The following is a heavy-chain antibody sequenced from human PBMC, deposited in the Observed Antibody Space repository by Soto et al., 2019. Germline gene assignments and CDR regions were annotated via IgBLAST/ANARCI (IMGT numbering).Heavy chain of an antibody. CDR1: GFTFSSYA. D-gene: IGHD6-19*01. V-gene: IGHV3-23*01. CDR2: ISGSGGST. CDR3: AKDPRGGQWLVRGFDP. Sequence: PGGSLRLSCAASGFTFSSYAMSWVRQAPGKGLEWVSAISGSGGSTYYADSVKGRFTISRDNSKNTLYLQMNSLRAEDTAVYYCAKDPRGGQWLVRGFDPWVQGTLVTVSS. J-gene: IGHJ5*02.